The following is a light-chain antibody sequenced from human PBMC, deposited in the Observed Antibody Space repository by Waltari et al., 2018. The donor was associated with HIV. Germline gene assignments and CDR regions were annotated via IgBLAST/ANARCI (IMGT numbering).Light chain of an antibody. J-gene: IGKJ3*01. CDR3: QQFASLPLT. CDR2: DAS. V-gene: IGKV1-33*01. CDR1: QDIANH. Sequence: DIHMTQSPSSLSASVVAKITITCQASQDIANHLAWYRQKPGGAPELLLYDASNLESGVSSRFTGRASGTTFSLTITALQPEDSATYFCQQFASLPLTFGPGTTVDIK.